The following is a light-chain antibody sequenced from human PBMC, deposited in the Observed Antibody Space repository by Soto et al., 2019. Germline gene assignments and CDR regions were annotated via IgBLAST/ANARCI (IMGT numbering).Light chain of an antibody. J-gene: IGKJ2*01. CDR3: QQYVSSPYT. CDR2: GAS. V-gene: IGKV3-20*01. CDR1: QSVSSSY. Sequence: EIVLTQSPGTLSLSPGERATLSCRASQSVSSSYLGWYQQKPGQAPRLLIYGASSRATGIPDRFSGSGSGTDFTLSISRLEPEDFAVYYCQQYVSSPYTFGQWTKLEIK.